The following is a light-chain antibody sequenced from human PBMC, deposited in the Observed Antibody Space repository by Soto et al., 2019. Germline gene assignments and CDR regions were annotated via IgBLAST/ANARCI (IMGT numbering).Light chain of an antibody. CDR3: HQSSPPPIT. CDR2: GAS. V-gene: IGKV3-15*01. CDR1: QSVSSN. J-gene: IGKJ5*01. Sequence: EIVMTQSPATLSVSPGERATLSCRASQSVSSNLAWYQHKPGQAPRLLIYGASTRATGIPARFSGSGSGTDFTLTLSSLQREDFAPYFCHQSSPPPITFGQRARP.